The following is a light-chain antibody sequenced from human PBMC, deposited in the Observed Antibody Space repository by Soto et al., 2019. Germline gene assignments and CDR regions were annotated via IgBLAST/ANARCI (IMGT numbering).Light chain of an antibody. J-gene: IGLJ3*02. CDR1: SSDVGRYNL. CDR2: EDN. Sequence: QAVLTQPAAVSGSPGQSITISCTGTSSDVGRYNLVSWYQQHPGKAPKLIIYEDNKWPSGVSNRFSGSKSGNSASLTISCIQAEDEADYFCCSYAGRNTFVFGGGTKLTVL. V-gene: IGLV2-23*01. CDR3: CSYAGRNTFV.